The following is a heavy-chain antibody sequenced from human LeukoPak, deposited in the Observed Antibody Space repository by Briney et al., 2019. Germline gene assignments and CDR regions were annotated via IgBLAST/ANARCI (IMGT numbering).Heavy chain of an antibody. Sequence: SETLSLTCTVSGGSISSSSYYWGWIRQPPGKGLEWIGSIYYSGSTYYNPSLKSRVNISVDTSKNQFSLKLSSVTAADTAVYYCARGPDDSSGYRFDYWGQGTLVTVSS. D-gene: IGHD3-22*01. J-gene: IGHJ4*02. CDR2: IYYSGST. V-gene: IGHV4-39*07. CDR1: GGSISSSSYY. CDR3: ARGPDDSSGYRFDY.